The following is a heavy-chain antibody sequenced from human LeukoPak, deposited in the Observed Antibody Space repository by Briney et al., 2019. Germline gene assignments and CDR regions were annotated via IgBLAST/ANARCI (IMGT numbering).Heavy chain of an antibody. D-gene: IGHD5-12*01. CDR2: IYYSGST. J-gene: IGHJ5*02. V-gene: IGHV4-31*03. Sequence: SETLSLTCTVSGGSISSGGYYWSWIRQHPGKGLEWIGYIYYSGSTYYNPSLKSRVTISVDTSKNQFSLKLSSVTAADTAIYYCARAGPWQIDPWGQGMLVTVSS. CDR1: GGSISSGGYY. CDR3: ARAGPWQIDP.